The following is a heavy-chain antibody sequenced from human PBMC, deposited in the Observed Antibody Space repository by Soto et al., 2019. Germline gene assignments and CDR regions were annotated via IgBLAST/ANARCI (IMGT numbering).Heavy chain of an antibody. CDR1: AYSFSGSW. Sequence: EVQLVQSGAEVKKPGQSLKISCKASAYSFSGSWIIWVREMPGKGLEWMGTIYPGDSDVRYSPSFQGQVTISVDKSISIVYLQWSSLKASDTAIYYCARTDYDSGTLDSWGQGTLVTVSS. J-gene: IGHJ4*02. CDR2: IYPGDSDV. V-gene: IGHV5-51*03. D-gene: IGHD3-10*01. CDR3: ARTDYDSGTLDS.